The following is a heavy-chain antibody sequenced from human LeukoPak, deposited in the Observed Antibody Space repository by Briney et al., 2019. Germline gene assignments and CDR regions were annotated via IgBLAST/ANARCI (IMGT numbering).Heavy chain of an antibody. CDR2: IYYSGNT. J-gene: IGHJ3*02. V-gene: IGHV4-59*01. CDR1: GGSISSYY. D-gene: IGHD3-22*01. CDR3: ARVKYYYDSSDQAAFDI. Sequence: PSETLSLTCTVSGGSISSYYWIWIRQPPGKGLEWIGYIYYSGNTNYNPSLKSRVTISVDTSKNQFSLKLSSVTAADTAVYYCARVKYYYDSSDQAAFDIWGQGTMVTVSS.